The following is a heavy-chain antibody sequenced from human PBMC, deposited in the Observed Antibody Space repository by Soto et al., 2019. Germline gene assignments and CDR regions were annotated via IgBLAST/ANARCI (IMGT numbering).Heavy chain of an antibody. D-gene: IGHD5-12*01. CDR2: ISYDGSNK. V-gene: IGHV3-30*18. J-gene: IGHJ6*02. Sequence: LRLSCAASGFTFSSYGMHWVRQAPGKGLEWVAVISYDGSNKYYADSVKGRFTISRDNSKNTLYLQMNSLRAEDTAVYYCAKDGEMATIRDYYYYYGMDVWGQGTTVTVSS. CDR3: AKDGEMATIRDYYYYYGMDV. CDR1: GFTFSSYG.